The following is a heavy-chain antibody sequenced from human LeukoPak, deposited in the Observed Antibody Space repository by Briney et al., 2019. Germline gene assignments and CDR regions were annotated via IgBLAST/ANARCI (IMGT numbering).Heavy chain of an antibody. CDR2: IYSGGNSGGTT. CDR1: GDSITNYY. CDR3: ARDGPHYYYMDV. V-gene: IGHV4-59*01. J-gene: IGHJ6*03. Sequence: KPSETLSLTCIVSGDSITNYYWSWIRQTPGKVLEWIGYIYSGGNSGGTTNYNPSLKSRVTIAVDTSKNQFFLRLTSVTAADTAVYYCARDGPHYYYMDVWGKGTTVTVSS.